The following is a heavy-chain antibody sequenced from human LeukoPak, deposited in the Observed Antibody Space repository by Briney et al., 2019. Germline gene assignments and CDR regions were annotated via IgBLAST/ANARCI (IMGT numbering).Heavy chain of an antibody. Sequence: SETLSLTCTVSGGSIAGFYWSWFRQSPGKGLEWIGYMYYSGSTYYNPSLKSRVSLSVDTSKNQFSLKLGSVTAADTAVYYCARDPRSGSYLDYWGQGTLVTVSS. CDR3: ARDPRSGSYLDY. CDR1: GGSIAGFY. J-gene: IGHJ4*02. D-gene: IGHD3-10*01. CDR2: MYYSGST. V-gene: IGHV4-59*01.